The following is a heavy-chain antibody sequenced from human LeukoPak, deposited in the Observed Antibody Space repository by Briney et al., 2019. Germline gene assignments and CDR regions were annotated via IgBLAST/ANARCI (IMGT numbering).Heavy chain of an antibody. CDR1: GGSISSGGYS. V-gene: IGHV4-30-2*01. CDR2: IYHSGST. CDR3: ARERAVAYFDY. J-gene: IGHJ4*02. D-gene: IGHD6-19*01. Sequence: SETLSLTCAVSGGSISSGGYSWSRIRQPPGKGLEWIGYIYHSGSTYYNPSLKSRVTISVDRSKNQFSLKLSSVTAADTAVYYCARERAVAYFDYWGQGTLVTVSS.